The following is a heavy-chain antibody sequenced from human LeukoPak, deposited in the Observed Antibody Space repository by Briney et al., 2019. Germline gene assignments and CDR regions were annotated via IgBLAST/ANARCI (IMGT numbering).Heavy chain of an antibody. D-gene: IGHD3-10*01. J-gene: IGHJ3*02. CDR1: GYTFTGYY. CDR3: ARDRDPSSPYDAFDI. CDR2: INPDSGVT. V-gene: IGHV1-2*02. Sequence: ASVKVSCKGSGYTFTGYYIHWVRQAPGQGLEWMGWINPDSGVTNYAQKFQGRVTMTRDTSISTAYMELTKLRSDDTAVYYCARDRDPSSPYDAFDIWGQGTMVTVSS.